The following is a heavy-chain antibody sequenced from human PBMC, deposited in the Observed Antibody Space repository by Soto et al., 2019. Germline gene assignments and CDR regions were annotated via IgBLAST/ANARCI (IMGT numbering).Heavy chain of an antibody. Sequence: LPCAACGVPLRQSEITRFLSAADKGLEWVAVIWCDGRNTYYAPSVKGRFTICRDNSKNTLYLQMNSLRAEDTAVYYCARDDCRDYDSSGYMD. CDR2: IWCDGRNT. D-gene: IGHD3-22*01. CDR1: GVPLRQSE. V-gene: IGHV3-33*07. J-gene: IGHJ6*01. CDR3: ARDDCRDYDSSGYMD.